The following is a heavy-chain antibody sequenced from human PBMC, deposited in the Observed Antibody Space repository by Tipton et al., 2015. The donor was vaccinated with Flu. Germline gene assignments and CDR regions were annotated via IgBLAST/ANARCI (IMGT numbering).Heavy chain of an antibody. J-gene: IGHJ4*02. V-gene: IGHV4-39*07. CDR2: IYYSGST. Sequence: TLSLTCTVSGGSISSSSYYWGWIRQPPGKGLVWIGSIYYSGSTYYNPSLKSRVTISVDTSKNQFSLKLSSVTAADTAVYYCGRDTIFGVAHWGQGTLVTVSS. CDR1: GGSISSSSYY. D-gene: IGHD3-3*01. CDR3: GRDTIFGVAH.